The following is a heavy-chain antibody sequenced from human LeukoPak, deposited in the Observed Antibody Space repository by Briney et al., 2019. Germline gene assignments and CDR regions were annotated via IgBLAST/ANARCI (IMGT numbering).Heavy chain of an antibody. CDR2: TSSSSYI. CDR1: GFTFSSYS. V-gene: IGHV3-21*01. D-gene: IGHD4/OR15-4a*01. Sequence: GGSLRLSCAASGFTFSSYSMNWVRQAPGKGLEWVSSTSSSSYIYYADSVKGRFTISRDNAKNSLYLQMNSLRAEDTAVYYCARAGALLGDNYYFDYWGQGTLVTVSS. J-gene: IGHJ4*02. CDR3: ARAGALLGDNYYFDY.